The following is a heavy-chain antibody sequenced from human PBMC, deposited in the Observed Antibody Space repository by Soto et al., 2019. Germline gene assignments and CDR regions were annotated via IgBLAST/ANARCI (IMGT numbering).Heavy chain of an antibody. V-gene: IGHV3-48*02. CDR1: GFTFSSYS. CDR3: ARTGGRGWELLLEVYAFDI. Sequence: GGSLRLSCAASGFTFSSYSMNWVRQAPGKGLEWVSYISSSSSTIYYADSVKGRFTISRDNAKNSLYLQMNSLRDEDTAVYYCARTGGRGWELLLEVYAFDIWGQGTMVTVSS. D-gene: IGHD1-26*01. J-gene: IGHJ3*02. CDR2: ISSSSSTI.